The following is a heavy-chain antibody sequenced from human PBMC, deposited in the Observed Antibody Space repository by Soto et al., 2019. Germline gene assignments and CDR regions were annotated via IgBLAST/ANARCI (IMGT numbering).Heavy chain of an antibody. CDR2: IIPIFGTP. Sequence: QVQLVQSGAEVKKPGSSVKVSCKASGGIFSTYAISWLRQAPGQGLEWMGCIIPIFGTPNYAQRFQGRATITAAESMSTAYMELSRLRSEDTAVYYCARDRDDDGSGNYYNRFDFWGQGTLVTVSS. D-gene: IGHD3-10*01. CDR3: ARDRDDDGSGNYYNRFDF. J-gene: IGHJ4*02. V-gene: IGHV1-69*01. CDR1: GGIFSTYA.